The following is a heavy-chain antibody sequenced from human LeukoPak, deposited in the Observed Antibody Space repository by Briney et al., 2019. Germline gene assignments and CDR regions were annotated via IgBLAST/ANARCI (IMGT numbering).Heavy chain of an antibody. Sequence: GGSLRLSCAASGFTFSSYAMSWVRQATGKGLEWVSAISGSGGSTYYADSVKGRFTISRDNSKNTLYLQMNSLRAEDTAVYYCAKDLRMVRGVPDYWGQGTLVTVSS. D-gene: IGHD3-10*01. J-gene: IGHJ4*02. CDR1: GFTFSSYA. CDR2: ISGSGGST. V-gene: IGHV3-23*01. CDR3: AKDLRMVRGVPDY.